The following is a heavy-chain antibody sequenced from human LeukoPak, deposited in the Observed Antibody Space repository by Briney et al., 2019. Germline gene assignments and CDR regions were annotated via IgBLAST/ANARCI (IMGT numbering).Heavy chain of an antibody. CDR1: GGSISSGGYY. Sequence: SETLSLTCTVSGGSISSGGYYWSWIRQHPGKGLEWIGYIYYSGSTYYNPSLKSRVTISVDTSKNQFSLKLSSVTAADTAVYYCARGLTTVTFPDAFDIWGQRTMATVSS. D-gene: IGHD4-17*01. CDR3: ARGLTTVTFPDAFDI. CDR2: IYYSGST. V-gene: IGHV4-31*03. J-gene: IGHJ3*02.